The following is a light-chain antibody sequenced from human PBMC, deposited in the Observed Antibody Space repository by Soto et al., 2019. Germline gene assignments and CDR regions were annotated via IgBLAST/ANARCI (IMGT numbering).Light chain of an antibody. Sequence: QSALTQPRSVSGSPGQSVTISCTGTSNDVGAYRYVSWYQHHPGKAPKLTIYEVSNRPSGVSNRFSGSKSGNTASLTISGLQAEDEAEYYCSSYTSSSTDVFGTGTKVTVL. CDR2: EVS. CDR1: SNDVGAYRY. V-gene: IGLV2-14*01. J-gene: IGLJ1*01. CDR3: SSYTSSSTDV.